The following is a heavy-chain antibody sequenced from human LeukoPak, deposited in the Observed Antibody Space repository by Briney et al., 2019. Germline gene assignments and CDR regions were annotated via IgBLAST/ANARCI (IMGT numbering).Heavy chain of an antibody. V-gene: IGHV1-18*01. D-gene: IGHD3-9*01. CDR1: GYTFTSYG. J-gene: IGHJ4*02. CDR2: ISAYNGNT. Sequence: ASVKVSCKVSGYTFTSYGISWVRQAPGQGLEWMGWISAYNGNTNYAQKLQGRVTMTTDTSTSTAYMELRSLRSDDTAVYYCARGLLRYFDWLLLVYWGQGTLVTVSS. CDR3: ARGLLRYFDWLLLVY.